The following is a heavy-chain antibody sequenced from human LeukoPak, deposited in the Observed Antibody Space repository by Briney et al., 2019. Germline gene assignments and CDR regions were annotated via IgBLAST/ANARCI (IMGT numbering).Heavy chain of an antibody. V-gene: IGHV4-31*03. CDR1: GGSISTSAYY. CDR2: IYYSGST. J-gene: IGHJ6*02. D-gene: IGHD4/OR15-4a*01. Sequence: LSLTCIVSGGSISTSAYYWSWIRQHPGKGLEWIGYIYYSGSTYYNPSLKSRVTISVDTSKNQFSLKLSSVTAADTAVYYCARNFGAWSSGGYYYYGMDVWGQGTTVTVSS. CDR3: ARNFGAWSSGGYYYYGMDV.